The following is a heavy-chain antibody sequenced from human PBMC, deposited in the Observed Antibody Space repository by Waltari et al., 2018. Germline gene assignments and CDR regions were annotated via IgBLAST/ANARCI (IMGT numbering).Heavy chain of an antibody. Sequence: QVQLQQWGAGLLKPSETLSLTCAVYGGSFSGYYWSWIRQPPGKGLEWIGEINHSGSTNYNPSLKSRVTISVDTSKNQFSLKLSSVTAADTAVYYCARGRDSSGWYIASWGYWGQGTLVTVSS. CDR3: ARGRDSSGWYIASWGY. J-gene: IGHJ4*02. CDR2: INHSGST. V-gene: IGHV4-34*01. CDR1: GGSFSGYY. D-gene: IGHD6-19*01.